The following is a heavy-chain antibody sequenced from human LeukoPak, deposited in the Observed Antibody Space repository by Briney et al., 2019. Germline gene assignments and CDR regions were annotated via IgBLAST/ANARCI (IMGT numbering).Heavy chain of an antibody. V-gene: IGHV3-48*01. CDR1: GFTFSSYS. J-gene: IGHJ4*02. CDR3: ARAKVVVTNDY. Sequence: GGSLRPSCAASGFTFSSYSMNWVRQAPGKGLEWVSYISSSSSTIYYADSVKGRFTISRDNAKNSLYLQMNSLRAEDTAVYYCARAKVVVTNDYWGQGTLVTVSS. CDR2: ISSSSSTI. D-gene: IGHD3-22*01.